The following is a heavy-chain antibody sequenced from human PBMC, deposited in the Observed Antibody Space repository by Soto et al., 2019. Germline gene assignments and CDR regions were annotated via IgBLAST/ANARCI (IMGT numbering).Heavy chain of an antibody. J-gene: IGHJ4*02. Sequence: GGSLRLSCAASGFTFDDFTMHWVRQPPGKGLEWVSLVSWDGGSTSYADSVKGRFTTSRDNSKNSLYLQMNSLRIEDTALYYCAKSHSSGWGTIDSWGQGT. CDR1: GFTFDDFT. CDR2: VSWDGGST. V-gene: IGHV3-43*01. CDR3: AKSHSSGWGTIDS. D-gene: IGHD6-19*01.